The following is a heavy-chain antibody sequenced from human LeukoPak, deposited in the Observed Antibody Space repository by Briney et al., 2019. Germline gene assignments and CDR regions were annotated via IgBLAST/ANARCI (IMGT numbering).Heavy chain of an antibody. V-gene: IGHV1-2*02. Sequence: GASVKVSCKASGYTFTGYYIHWVRQAPGQGLEWMGWINPNSGVTNYAQKFEGRVTMTRDTSISTAYMELSRLRSDDTAVYYCARGAMGTTGDRAMVADYRGQGTLVTVSS. CDR1: GYTFTGYY. J-gene: IGHJ4*02. CDR2: INPNSGVT. D-gene: IGHD5-18*01. CDR3: ARGAMGTTGDRAMVADY.